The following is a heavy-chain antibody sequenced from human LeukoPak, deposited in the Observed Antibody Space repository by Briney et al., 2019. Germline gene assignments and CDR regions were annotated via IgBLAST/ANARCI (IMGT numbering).Heavy chain of an antibody. V-gene: IGHV3-30*04. Sequence: PGGSLRLSCAASGFTFSSYAMHWVRQAPGKGLEWVAVISYDGSNKYYADSVKGRFTISRDNSKNTLYLQMNSLRAEDTAVYYCARAFNYYVTASYYGMDVWGQGTLVTVSS. CDR3: ARAFNYYVTASYYGMDV. D-gene: IGHD3-10*02. CDR1: GFTFSSYA. CDR2: ISYDGSNK. J-gene: IGHJ6*02.